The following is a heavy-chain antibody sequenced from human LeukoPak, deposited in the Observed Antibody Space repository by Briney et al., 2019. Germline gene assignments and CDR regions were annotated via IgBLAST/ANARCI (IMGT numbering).Heavy chain of an antibody. J-gene: IGHJ4*02. D-gene: IGHD1-7*01. CDR3: ARGAGELLPFDY. Sequence: SETLSLTCTVSGGSISSYYWSWIRQPPGKGLEWIGYIYYSGSTKYNPSLKSRVTISVDTSKNQFSLRLNSVTAADTAVYYCARGAGELLPFDYWGQGTLFTVSS. CDR2: IYYSGST. V-gene: IGHV4-59*01. CDR1: GGSISSYY.